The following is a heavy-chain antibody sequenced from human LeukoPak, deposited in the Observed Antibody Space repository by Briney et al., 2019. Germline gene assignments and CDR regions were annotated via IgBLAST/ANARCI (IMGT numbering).Heavy chain of an antibody. CDR1: GFTFSSYS. Sequence: PGGSLRLSCAASGFTFSSYSMNWVRQAPGKGLEWVSSISSSSSYIYYADSVKGRFTISRDNAKNSLYLQMNSLRAEDTAVYYCAREPETYCGGDCYSTLGYWGQGTLVTVSS. D-gene: IGHD2-21*02. CDR3: AREPETYCGGDCYSTLGY. J-gene: IGHJ4*02. V-gene: IGHV3-21*01. CDR2: ISSSSSYI.